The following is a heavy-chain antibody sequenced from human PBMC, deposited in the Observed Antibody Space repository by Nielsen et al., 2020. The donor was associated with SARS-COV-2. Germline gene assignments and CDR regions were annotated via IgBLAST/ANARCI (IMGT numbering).Heavy chain of an antibody. Sequence: SETLSLTCPVSGGSISSGGYYWSWIRQHPGKGLEWIGYIYYSGSTYYNPSLKSRVTISVDTSKNQFSLKLSSVTAADTAVYYCAREDDSGSYYNYWGQGTLVTVSS. CDR3: AREDDSGSYYNY. CDR2: IYYSGST. J-gene: IGHJ4*02. V-gene: IGHV4-31*03. CDR1: GGSISSGGYY. D-gene: IGHD1-26*01.